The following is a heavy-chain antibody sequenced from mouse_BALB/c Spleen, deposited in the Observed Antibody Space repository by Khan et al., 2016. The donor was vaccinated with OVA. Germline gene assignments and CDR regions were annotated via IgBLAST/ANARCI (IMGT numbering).Heavy chain of an antibody. Sequence: QGQLQQSGLELVKPGTSVKMSCKASGYTFTDYVISWVKKRTGQGLEWIGGIYDGSGSTYYQGKFKGKATLTADKSSHTAYMQLSSRTSEDSAVYYCARSYDGAWFAYWGQGTLVTVSA. CDR3: ARSYDGAWFAY. D-gene: IGHD1-1*01. CDR2: IYDGSGST. V-gene: IGHV1-81*01. J-gene: IGHJ3*01. CDR1: GYTFTDYV.